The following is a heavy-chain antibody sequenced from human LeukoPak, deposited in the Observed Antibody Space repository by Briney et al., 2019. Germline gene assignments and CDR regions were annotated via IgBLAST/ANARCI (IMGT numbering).Heavy chain of an antibody. V-gene: IGHV1-69*05. CDR2: IIPIFGTA. J-gene: IGHJ6*02. CDR3: AARLYPGTGSLDGMDV. CDR1: GGTFSSYA. Sequence: SVKVSCKASGGTFSSYAISWVRQAPGQGLEWMGGIIPIFGTANYAQKFQERVTITRDMSTSTAYMELSSLRSEDTAVYYCAARLYPGTGSLDGMDVWGQGTTVTVSS. D-gene: IGHD3-10*01.